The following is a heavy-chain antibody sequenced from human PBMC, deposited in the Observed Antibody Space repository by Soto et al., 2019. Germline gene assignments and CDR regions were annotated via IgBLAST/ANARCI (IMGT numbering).Heavy chain of an antibody. CDR3: ARHAYDFWSGHPNPRYYYGMDV. CDR2: IYPGDSNT. D-gene: IGHD3-3*01. J-gene: IGHJ6*02. CDR1: GYSFTSYW. Sequence: PGQSLKISCKGCGYSFTSYWIGWVRQMPGKGLERMGIIYPGDSNTRYSPSLQGQVTISVDKSISTAYLQWSSLKATDTAMYYCARHAYDFWSGHPNPRYYYGMDVWGQGTTVTVSS. V-gene: IGHV5-51*01.